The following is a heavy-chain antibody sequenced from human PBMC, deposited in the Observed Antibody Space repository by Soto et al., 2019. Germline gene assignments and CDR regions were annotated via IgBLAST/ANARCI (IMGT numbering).Heavy chain of an antibody. CDR2: INAGDGDT. V-gene: IGHV1-3*01. Sequence: ASVKVSCKASGYTFARYAMHWLRQAPGQRLEWMGWINAGDGDTKYSQKFQGRVTITRDTSASTAYMELNSLKSEDTAIYYCAISWIHLQFFRYWGQGTPVTVSS. D-gene: IGHD5-18*01. CDR3: AISWIHLQFFRY. CDR1: GYTFARYA. J-gene: IGHJ4*02.